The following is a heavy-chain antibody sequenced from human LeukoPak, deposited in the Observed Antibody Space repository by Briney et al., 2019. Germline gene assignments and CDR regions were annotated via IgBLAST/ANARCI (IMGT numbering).Heavy chain of an antibody. CDR2: INSDGSST. Sequence: GGSLRLSCAASGFTFSSYWMHWFRQAPGKELVWVSRINSDGSSTSYADSVKGRFTISRDNAKNTLYLQMNSLRAEDTVVYYCARAVAGTKVGFDYWGQGTLVTVSS. V-gene: IGHV3-74*01. D-gene: IGHD6-19*01. CDR1: GFTFSSYW. J-gene: IGHJ4*02. CDR3: ARAVAGTKVGFDY.